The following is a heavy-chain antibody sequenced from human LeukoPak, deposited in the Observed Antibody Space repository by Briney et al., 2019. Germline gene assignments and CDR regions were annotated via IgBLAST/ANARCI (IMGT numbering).Heavy chain of an antibody. J-gene: IGHJ5*02. CDR1: GFTFSTSN. Sequence: PGGSLRLSCAASGFTFSTSNMNWVRQAPGKGLEWVSSITSGSSYIYYADSVKGRFTISRDNAKNSLYLQMNSLRAEDTAVYFCARDRSGSRWRWFDPWGQGTLVTVSS. D-gene: IGHD6-13*01. CDR2: ITSGSSYI. CDR3: ARDRSGSRWRWFDP. V-gene: IGHV3-21*01.